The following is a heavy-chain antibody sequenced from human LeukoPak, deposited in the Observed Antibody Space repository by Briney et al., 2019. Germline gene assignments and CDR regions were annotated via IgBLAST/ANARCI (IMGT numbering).Heavy chain of an antibody. CDR3: ARGNYYGMDV. J-gene: IGHJ6*02. V-gene: IGHV3-74*01. CDR1: GFTFSNYW. CDR2: INSDGSTT. Sequence: GGSLRLSCAASGFTFSNYWMHWVRQAPGKGLVWVSRINSDGSTTSYADSVKGRFTTSRDNAKNTLYLQMNSLRAEDTAVYYCARGNYYGMDVWGQGTTVTVSS.